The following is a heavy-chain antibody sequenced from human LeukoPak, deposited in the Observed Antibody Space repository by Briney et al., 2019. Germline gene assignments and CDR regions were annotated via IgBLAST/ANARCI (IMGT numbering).Heavy chain of an antibody. CDR2: IYYSGST. Sequence: SETLSLTCTVSGDSINTYYWDWLRQPAGKGLEWVGYIYYSGSTNYNPSLKSGVTISVDTSKNQFSLKLSSVTAADTAVYYCARGHYDILTAYYEGYYYYGMDVWGKGTTVTVSS. CDR3: ARGHYDILTAYYEGYYYYGMDV. D-gene: IGHD3-9*01. CDR1: GDSINTYY. J-gene: IGHJ6*04. V-gene: IGHV4-59*01.